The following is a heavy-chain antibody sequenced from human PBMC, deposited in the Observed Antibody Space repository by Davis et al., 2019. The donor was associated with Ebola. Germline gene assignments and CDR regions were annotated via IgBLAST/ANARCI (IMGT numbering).Heavy chain of an antibody. Sequence: PSETLSLTCTVSGGSVSSGSYYWSWIRQPPGKGLEWIGYIYYSGSTNYNPSLKSRVTISVDTSKNQFSLKLSSVTAADTAVYYCARAPKWKLRYDAFDIWGQGTMVTVSS. V-gene: IGHV4-61*01. CDR1: GGSVSSGSYY. D-gene: IGHD1-26*01. CDR3: ARAPKWKLRYDAFDI. J-gene: IGHJ3*02. CDR2: IYYSGST.